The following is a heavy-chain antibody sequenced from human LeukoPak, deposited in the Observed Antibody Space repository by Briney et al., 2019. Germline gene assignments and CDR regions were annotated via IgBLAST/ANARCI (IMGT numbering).Heavy chain of an antibody. CDR3: ARADSSGHYSPGRAFDI. CDR1: GFTFSSYW. J-gene: IGHJ3*02. Sequence: GGSLRLSCAASGFTFSSYWMHWVRQAPGKGLVWVSRINSDGSSTSYADSVKGRFTISRDNAKNTLYLQMNSLRAEDTAVYYCARADSSGHYSPGRAFDIWGQGTMVTVSS. V-gene: IGHV3-74*01. D-gene: IGHD3-22*01. CDR2: INSDGSST.